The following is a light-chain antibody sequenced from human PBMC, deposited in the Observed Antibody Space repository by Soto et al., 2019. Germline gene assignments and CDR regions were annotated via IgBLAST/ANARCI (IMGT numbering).Light chain of an antibody. J-gene: IGLJ2*01. V-gene: IGLV2-23*01. CDR1: SSDVGSYNL. CDR2: EGS. CDR3: CSYAGSSTPYVV. Sequence: QSALTQPASVSGSPGQSITISCTGTSSDVGSYNLVSWYQQHPGKAPKLMIYEGSKRPSGVSNRFSGSKSGNTASLTISWLQAEDEADYYCCSYAGSSTPYVVFGGGTKLTVL.